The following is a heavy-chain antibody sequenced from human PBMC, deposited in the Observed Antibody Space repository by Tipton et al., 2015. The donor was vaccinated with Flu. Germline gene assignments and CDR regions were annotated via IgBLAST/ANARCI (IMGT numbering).Heavy chain of an antibody. V-gene: IGHV3-23*01. CDR2: IDESGNT. CDR1: GFTFSDYA. CDR3: AKDLTEFGY. D-gene: IGHD1-14*01. Sequence: AASGFTFSDYAMTWVRQAPGKGLESVSTIDESGNTYYADSVKGRFTISRDNSKNMLYLQMNSLRAEDTALYYCAKDLTEFGYWGQGTLVTVSS. J-gene: IGHJ4*02.